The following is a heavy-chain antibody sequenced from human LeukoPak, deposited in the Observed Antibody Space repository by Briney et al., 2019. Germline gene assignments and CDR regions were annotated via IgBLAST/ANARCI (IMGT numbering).Heavy chain of an antibody. CDR1: GYTFTSYD. V-gene: IGHV1-8*01. CDR2: MNPNSGNT. Sequence: ASVRVSCKASGYTFTSYDINWARQATGQGLEWMGWMNPNSGNTGYAQKFQGRVTMTRNTSISTAYMELSSLRSEDTAVYYCARDGAIYYMDVWGKGTTVTVSS. D-gene: IGHD3-10*01. CDR3: ARDGAIYYMDV. J-gene: IGHJ6*03.